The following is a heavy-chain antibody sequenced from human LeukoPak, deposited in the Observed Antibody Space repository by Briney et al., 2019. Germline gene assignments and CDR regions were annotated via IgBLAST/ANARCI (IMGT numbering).Heavy chain of an antibody. D-gene: IGHD3-3*01. J-gene: IGHJ4*02. CDR2: NDNDGSKT. V-gene: IGHV3-23*03. Sequence: GGSLRLSCAASGFTFFNYAMNWVRQAPGKGLEWVSDNDNDGSKTYYIDSVKGRFTISRDNSKNTLYLQMNNLSPEDTALYYCAKSGSRWSHFDYWGPGILVTVSS. CDR1: GFTFFNYA. CDR3: AKSGSRWSHFDY.